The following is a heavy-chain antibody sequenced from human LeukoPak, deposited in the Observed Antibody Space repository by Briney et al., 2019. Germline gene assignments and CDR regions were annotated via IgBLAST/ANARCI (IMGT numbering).Heavy chain of an antibody. D-gene: IGHD4/OR15-4a*01. CDR3: ARRAGAYSHPYDY. V-gene: IGHV3-23*01. CDR2: ISGSGGST. Sequence: GGSLRLSCAASGFTFSDYYMSWIRQAPGKGLEWVSAISGSGGSTYYADSVKGRFTISRDNSKNTLYLQMNSLRAEDTAVYYCARRAGAYSHPYDYWGQGTLVTVSS. J-gene: IGHJ4*02. CDR1: GFTFSDYY.